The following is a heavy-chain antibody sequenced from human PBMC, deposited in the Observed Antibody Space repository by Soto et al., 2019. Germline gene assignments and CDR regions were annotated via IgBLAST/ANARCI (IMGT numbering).Heavy chain of an antibody. D-gene: IGHD6-13*01. Sequence: QVQLVQSGAEVKKPGASVKVSCKASGYTFTSYGISWVRQAPGQGLEWMGWIRAYNGNTNYAQKLQGRVTMTTDTSTSTAYMELRSLRSDDTAVYYCASFSIAATDPYGMDVWGQGTTVTVSS. CDR3: ASFSIAATDPYGMDV. V-gene: IGHV1-18*01. CDR1: GYTFTSYG. CDR2: IRAYNGNT. J-gene: IGHJ6*02.